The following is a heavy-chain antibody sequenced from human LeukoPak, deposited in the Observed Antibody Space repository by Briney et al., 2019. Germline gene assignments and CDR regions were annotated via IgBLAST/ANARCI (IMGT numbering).Heavy chain of an antibody. Sequence: GGSLRLSCAASGFTFSSYEMNWVRQAPGKGLEWVSYISSSGSTIYYADSVKGRFTISRDNSKNSLYLQMNSLRAEDTALYYCARIGSDILTGLDAFDIWGQGTMVTVSS. V-gene: IGHV3-48*03. D-gene: IGHD3-9*01. CDR1: GFTFSSYE. J-gene: IGHJ3*02. CDR3: ARIGSDILTGLDAFDI. CDR2: ISSSGSTI.